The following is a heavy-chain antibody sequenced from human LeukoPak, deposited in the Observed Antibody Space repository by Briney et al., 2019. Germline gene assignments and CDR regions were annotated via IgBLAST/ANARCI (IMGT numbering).Heavy chain of an antibody. J-gene: IGHJ4*02. V-gene: IGHV1-2*02. CDR1: GYSFTGHY. Sequence: ASVKVSCKASGYSFTGHYMHWVRQAPGQGLEWMGWINPNSGGTNYAQKFQGRVTMTRDTSISTAYMELSRLRSDDTAVYYCARGKDSSGYYSVLIYWGQGTLVTVSS. CDR2: INPNSGGT. D-gene: IGHD3-22*01. CDR3: ARGKDSSGYYSVLIY.